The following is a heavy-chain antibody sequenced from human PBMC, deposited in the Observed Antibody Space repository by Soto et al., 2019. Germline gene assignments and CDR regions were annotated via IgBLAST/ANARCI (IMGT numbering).Heavy chain of an antibody. J-gene: IGHJ6*02. V-gene: IGHV3-64D*06. CDR1: GGSISSSNC. CDR2: LSSNGIGT. Sequence: ETLSLTCAVSGGSISSSNCLSWFRHAPGKVLEHVSTLSSNGIGTYYADSVKGRFIFSRDTSKNTLYLQMSSLRTEDTAVYYCVKDMGQAAVGIRYPYGLDVWGLGTTVTVSS. CDR3: VKDMGQAAVGIRYPYGLDV. D-gene: IGHD6-13*01.